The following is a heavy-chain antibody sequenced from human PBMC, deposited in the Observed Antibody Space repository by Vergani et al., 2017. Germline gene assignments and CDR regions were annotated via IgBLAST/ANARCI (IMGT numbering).Heavy chain of an antibody. CDR2: IYYSGST. J-gene: IGHJ6*03. CDR3: ARGGRITMVRSYYMDV. CDR1: GGSISSGDYY. Sequence: QVQLQESGPGLVKPSQTLSLTCTVSGGSISSGDYYWSWIRQPPGKGLEWIGYIYYSGSTYYNPSLKSRVTISVDTSKNQFSLKLSSVTAADTAVYYCARGGRITMVRSYYMDVWGKGTTVTVSS. V-gene: IGHV4-30-4*01. D-gene: IGHD3-10*01.